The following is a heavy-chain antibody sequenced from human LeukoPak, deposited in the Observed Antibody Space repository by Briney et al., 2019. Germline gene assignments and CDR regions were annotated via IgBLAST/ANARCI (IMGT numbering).Heavy chain of an antibody. CDR2: IIPIFGTA. J-gene: IGHJ4*02. V-gene: IGHV1-69*05. D-gene: IGHD3-10*01. Sequence: ASVKVSCKASGGTFSSYAISWVRQAPGHGLEWMGRIIPIFGTANYAQKFQGRVTITTDESTSTAYMELSSLRSEDTAVYYCAIGTTMVRGVIWGQGTLVTVSS. CDR3: AIGTTMVRGVI. CDR1: GGTFSSYA.